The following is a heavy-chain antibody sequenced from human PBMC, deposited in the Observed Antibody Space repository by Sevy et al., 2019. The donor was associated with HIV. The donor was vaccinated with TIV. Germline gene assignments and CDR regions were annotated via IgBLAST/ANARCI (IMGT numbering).Heavy chain of an antibody. CDR3: VSLFLSYRSGWSYFDY. V-gene: IGHV3-66*02. J-gene: IGHJ4*02. CDR2: IFSSGST. D-gene: IGHD6-19*01. CDR1: GFTVNDKY. Sequence: GGSLRLSCAISGFTVNDKYIIWVRQAPGKGLEWVSVIFSSGSTYYADSAKGRFTISRDNSKNTVDLQMNSVRAEDAAVGYCVSLFLSYRSGWSYFDYWGQGTLVTVSS.